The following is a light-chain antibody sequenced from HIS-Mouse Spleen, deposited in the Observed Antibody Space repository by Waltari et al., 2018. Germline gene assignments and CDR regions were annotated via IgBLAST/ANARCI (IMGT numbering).Light chain of an antibody. Sequence: QSALTQPASVSGSPGQSIPIPCTGTSSHVGGYNYVPWYQQHPGKAPKLMIYDVSNRPSGVSNRFSGSKSGNTASLTISGLQAEDEADYYCSSYTSSSTLVFGGGTKLTVL. CDR3: SSYTSSSTLV. J-gene: IGLJ3*02. CDR1: SSHVGGYNY. CDR2: DVS. V-gene: IGLV2-14*03.